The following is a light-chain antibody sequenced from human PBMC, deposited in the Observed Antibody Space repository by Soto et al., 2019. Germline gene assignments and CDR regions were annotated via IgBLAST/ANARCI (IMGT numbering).Light chain of an antibody. CDR3: QQYDNSPIT. J-gene: IGKJ5*01. V-gene: IGKV3-20*01. Sequence: IVLAQSPGILSLSPGERASLSCLASQSISSSFLAWYQQKPGQAPRLLIYGASSRATGIPDRFSGTGSETDFTLTISRLEHEDFAVYYCQQYDNSPITFGQGTRLEIK. CDR1: QSISSSF. CDR2: GAS.